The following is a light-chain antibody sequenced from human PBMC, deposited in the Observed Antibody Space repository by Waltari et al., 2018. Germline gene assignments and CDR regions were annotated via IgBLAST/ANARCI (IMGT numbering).Light chain of an antibody. V-gene: IGKV3-20*01. Sequence: TQSPGTLSLAPGERATLYCRASQSVSRYLAWYQHRPGQAPRLLIYGASSRATGIPDRFSGSGSGTDFSITISRLEPEDFAVYYCQNHERLPAMFGQGTKV. CDR3: QNHERLPAM. CDR2: GAS. CDR1: QSVSRY. J-gene: IGKJ1*01.